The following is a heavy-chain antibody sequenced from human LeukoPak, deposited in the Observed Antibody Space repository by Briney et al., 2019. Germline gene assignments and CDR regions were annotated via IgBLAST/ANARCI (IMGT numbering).Heavy chain of an antibody. D-gene: IGHD4-17*01. CDR1: GFTFSDYY. V-gene: IGHV3-11*01. Sequence: GGSLRLSCAASGFTFSDYYMSWIRQAPGKGLEWISYISSSGSTIYYADSVKGRFTISRDNAKNSLYLQMNSLRAEDTAVYYCARDPLYYGDYVNYFDYWGQGTLVTVSS. CDR2: ISSSGSTI. J-gene: IGHJ4*02. CDR3: ARDPLYYGDYVNYFDY.